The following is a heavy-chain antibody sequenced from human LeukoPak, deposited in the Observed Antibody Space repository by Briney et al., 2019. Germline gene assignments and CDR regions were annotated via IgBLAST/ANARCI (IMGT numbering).Heavy chain of an antibody. CDR2: IYYSGST. V-gene: IGHV4-61*01. CDR1: GGSISSGSYY. D-gene: IGHD5-18*01. J-gene: IGHJ5*02. CDR3: ARGGYGTPWNWFDP. Sequence: SETLSLTCTVSGGSISSGSYYWSWIRQPPGKGLEWIGYIYYSGSTNYNPSLKSRVTISVDTSKNQFSLKLSSVTAADTAVYYCARGGYGTPWNWFDPWGQGTLVTVSS.